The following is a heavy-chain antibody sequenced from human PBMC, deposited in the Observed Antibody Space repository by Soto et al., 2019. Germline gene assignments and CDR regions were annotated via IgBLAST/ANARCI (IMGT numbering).Heavy chain of an antibody. CDR3: ARVGPAHYYDSSGYYSPLDY. CDR1: GDTFSSYA. CDR2: IIPMFGTA. Sequence: QVQLVQSGAEVKKPGSSVKVSCKASGDTFSSYAINWVRQAPGQGLEWMGGIIPMFGTANYAQKFKGSVTITAGERTSTVYMELSSLRSEDTAVYYCARVGPAHYYDSSGYYSPLDYWGQGTLVTVSS. J-gene: IGHJ4*02. V-gene: IGHV1-69*01. D-gene: IGHD3-22*01.